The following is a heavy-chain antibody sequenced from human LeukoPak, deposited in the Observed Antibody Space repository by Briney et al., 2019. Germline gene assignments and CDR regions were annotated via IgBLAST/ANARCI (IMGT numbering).Heavy chain of an antibody. CDR3: ARAMKSGYDY. D-gene: IGHD5-12*01. Sequence: GGSLRLSCAASGFTFSSYGMNWVRQAPGKRLEWVSYIGSSSSPINYADSVKGRFTVSRDNAKNSLYVQMNSLRDEDTAVYYCARAMKSGYDYWGQGTLVTVSS. V-gene: IGHV3-48*02. J-gene: IGHJ4*02. CDR1: GFTFSSYG. CDR2: IGSSSSPI.